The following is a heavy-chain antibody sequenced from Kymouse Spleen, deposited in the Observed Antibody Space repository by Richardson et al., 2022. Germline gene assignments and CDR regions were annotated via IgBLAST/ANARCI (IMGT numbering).Heavy chain of an antibody. CDR1: GFTFSSYW. V-gene: IGHV3-7*01. Sequence: EVQLVESGGGLVQPGGSLRLSCAASGFTFSSYWMSWVRQAPGKGLEWVANIKQDGSEKYYVDSVKGRFTISRDNAKNSLYLQMNSLRAEDTAVYYCARDSYSSSWYDFDYWGQGTLVTVSS. J-gene: IGHJ4*02. D-gene: IGHD6-13*01. CDR3: ARDSYSSSWYDFDY. CDR2: IKQDGSEK.